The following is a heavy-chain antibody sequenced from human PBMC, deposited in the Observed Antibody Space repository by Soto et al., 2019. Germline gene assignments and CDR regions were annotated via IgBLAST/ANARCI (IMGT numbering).Heavy chain of an antibody. D-gene: IGHD3-3*01. V-gene: IGHV5-10-1*01. CDR2: VDPSDSYT. J-gene: IGHJ6*02. CDR3: AILRFLEWLSIDYYGMDV. Sequence: GESLKISCKGSGYSFTSYWISWVRQMPGKGLEWMGRVDPSDSYTNYSPSFQGHVTISADKSISTAYLQWSSLKASDTAMYYCAILRFLEWLSIDYYGMDVWGQGTTVTVSS. CDR1: GYSFTSYW.